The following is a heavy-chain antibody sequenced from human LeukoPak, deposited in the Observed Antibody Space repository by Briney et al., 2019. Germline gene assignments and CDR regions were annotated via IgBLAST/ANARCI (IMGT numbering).Heavy chain of an antibody. Sequence: SETLSLTCTVSGGSISGYYWSWIRQPPGKGLEWIGEINHSGSTNYNPSLKSRVTISVDTSKNQFSLKLSSVTAADTAVYYCARGRGPRGYSGYDFGRAPDRVWFDPWGQGTLVTVSS. CDR3: ARGRGPRGYSGYDFGRAPDRVWFDP. CDR1: GGSISGYY. V-gene: IGHV4-34*01. D-gene: IGHD5-12*01. J-gene: IGHJ5*02. CDR2: INHSGST.